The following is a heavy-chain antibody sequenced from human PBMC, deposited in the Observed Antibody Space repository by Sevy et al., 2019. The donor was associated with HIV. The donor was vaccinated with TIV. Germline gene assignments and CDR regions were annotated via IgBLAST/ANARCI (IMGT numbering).Heavy chain of an antibody. CDR2: IYYSGNT. CDR1: GGSVRSGAYD. Sequence: SETLPLTCTVSGGSVRSGAYDWSWVRQPPGKGLESIGYIYYSGNTNYNPSLKSRATLSVDTSKNQFSLKLNSMTAADTAVYYCARVVMTSGNEYYYGMDVWGQGTTVTVSS. D-gene: IGHD2-15*01. CDR3: ARVVMTSGNEYYYGMDV. V-gene: IGHV4-61*08. J-gene: IGHJ6*02.